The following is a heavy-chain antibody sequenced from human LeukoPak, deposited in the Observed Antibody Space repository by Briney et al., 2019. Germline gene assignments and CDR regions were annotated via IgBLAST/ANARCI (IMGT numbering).Heavy chain of an antibody. CDR2: IQFDGINI. J-gene: IGHJ5*02. CDR1: GIRFSGSG. V-gene: IGHV3-30*02. D-gene: IGHD2-15*01. Sequence: TGGSLRLSCAASGIRFSGSGMHWVRQPPGKGLEWAAFIQFDGINIKYADSVKGRFTISRDNSKNTVWLQMNSLTTDDTAVYYCAREAGTVVIGRFDPWGQGTLVTVSS. CDR3: AREAGTVVIGRFDP.